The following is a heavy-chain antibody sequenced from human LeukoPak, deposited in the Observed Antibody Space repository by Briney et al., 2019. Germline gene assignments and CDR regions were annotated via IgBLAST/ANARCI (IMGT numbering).Heavy chain of an antibody. V-gene: IGHV1-8*01. J-gene: IGHJ4*02. CDR1: GYTFTSYD. Sequence: GASVKVPCKASGYTFTSYDINWVRQATGQGLEWMGWMNPNSGNTGYAQKFQGRVTMTRNTSISTAYMELSSLRSEDTAVYYCARGGEYSSGWYPDYWGQGTLVTVSS. CDR2: MNPNSGNT. CDR3: ARGGEYSSGWYPDY. D-gene: IGHD6-19*01.